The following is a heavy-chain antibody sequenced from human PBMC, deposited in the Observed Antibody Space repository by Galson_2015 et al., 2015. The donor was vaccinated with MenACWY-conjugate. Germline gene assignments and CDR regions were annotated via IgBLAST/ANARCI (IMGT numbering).Heavy chain of an antibody. Sequence: SLRLSCAASGFTFSDYYMSWLRQAPGKGLEYVSYISGPSTDTHYADSVKGRFTISRDNAKNSLYLQMNSLRAEDTAVYYCAKYARVPASWGQGTLVTVSS. CDR1: GFTFSDYY. J-gene: IGHJ5*02. CDR3: AKYARVPAS. D-gene: IGHD2-2*01. V-gene: IGHV3-11*03. CDR2: ISGPSTDT.